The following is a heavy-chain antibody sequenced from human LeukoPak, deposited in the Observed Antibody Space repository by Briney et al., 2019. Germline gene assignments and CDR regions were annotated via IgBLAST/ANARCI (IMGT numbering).Heavy chain of an antibody. Sequence: PPETLSLTCTVSGGSISSSSYYWGWIRQPPGKGLEWIGSIYYSGSTYYNPSLKSRVTISVDTSKNQFSLKLSSVTAADTAVYYCARPDIGSGNAFDIWGQWTMVTVSS. V-gene: IGHV4-39*01. CDR2: IYYSGST. CDR3: ARPDIGSGNAFDI. D-gene: IGHD3-10*01. CDR1: GGSISSSSYY. J-gene: IGHJ3*02.